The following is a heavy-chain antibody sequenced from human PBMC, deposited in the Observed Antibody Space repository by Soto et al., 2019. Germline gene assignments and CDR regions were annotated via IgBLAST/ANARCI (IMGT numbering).Heavy chain of an antibody. Sequence: XVSLRLSCAASGFTFISYGMHWVRQTPGKGLEWVAVISYDGSNKYYADSVKGRFTISRDNSKNTLYLQMNSLRAEDTAVYYCAKGLYLIPVVTHLYYYGMDVWGQGTTVTVSS. CDR2: ISYDGSNK. J-gene: IGHJ6*02. CDR1: GFTFISYG. D-gene: IGHD2-21*02. V-gene: IGHV3-30*18. CDR3: AKGLYLIPVVTHLYYYGMDV.